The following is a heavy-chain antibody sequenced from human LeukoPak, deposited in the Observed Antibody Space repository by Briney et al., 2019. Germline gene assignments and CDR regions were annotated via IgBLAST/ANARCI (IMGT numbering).Heavy chain of an antibody. D-gene: IGHD4-23*01. CDR2: IWYDGSNK. CDR3: ARASRWGGNPFYAFDI. CDR1: GFTFSSYG. V-gene: IGHV3-33*01. Sequence: GGSLRLSCAASGFTFSSYGMHWVRQAPGKGLEWVAVIWYDGSNKYYADPVKGRFTISRDNSKNTLYLQMNSLRAEDTAVYYCARASRWGGNPFYAFDIWGQGTMVTVSS. J-gene: IGHJ3*02.